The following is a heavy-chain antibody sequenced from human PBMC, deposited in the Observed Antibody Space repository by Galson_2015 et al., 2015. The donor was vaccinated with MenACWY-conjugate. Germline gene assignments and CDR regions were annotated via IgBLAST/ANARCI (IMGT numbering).Heavy chain of an antibody. D-gene: IGHD3-10*01. CDR3: ARDRAYGSGSSDH. CDR1: AVSEFTFSNYW. CDR2: INGDGSVT. J-gene: IGHJ4*02. V-gene: IGHV3-74*01. Sequence: SLRLSCAVSAVSEFTFSNYWMHWVRQVPGKGLVWLSRINGDGSVTNYADSVRGRFTISRDNAKNTLYLQMNSLRAEDTAIYYCARDRAYGSGSSDHWGQGTLVTVSS.